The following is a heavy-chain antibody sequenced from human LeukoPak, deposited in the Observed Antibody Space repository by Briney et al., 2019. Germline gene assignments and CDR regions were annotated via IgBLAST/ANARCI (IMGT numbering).Heavy chain of an antibody. J-gene: IGHJ4*02. D-gene: IGHD3-22*01. CDR1: GFTFSTFW. CDR3: ATLDYYDRSPRILDY. V-gene: IGHV3-7*01. CDR2: LRQGGSEK. Sequence: GGSLRLSCAASGFTFSTFWMSWVRQAPGKGLEFVASLRQGGSEKYIVDSMKGRFTISGDIAKNSLYLEINGLRVEDTAVYYCATLDYYDRSPRILDYWGQGTLVTVSS.